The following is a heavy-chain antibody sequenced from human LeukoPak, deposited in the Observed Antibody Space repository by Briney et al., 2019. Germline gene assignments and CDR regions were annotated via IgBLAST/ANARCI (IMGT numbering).Heavy chain of an antibody. V-gene: IGHV4-38-2*02. J-gene: IGHJ4*02. CDR2: IYHSGST. CDR1: GYSISSDYY. D-gene: IGHD6-19*01. CDR3: ARGRRLSVAGLFDY. Sequence: SETLSLTCTVSGYSISSDYYWGWIRQPPGRGLEWIGTIYHSGSTYYNPSLKSRVTISVDTSKNHFSLKLTSVTAADTAVYFCARGRRLSVAGLFDYWGQGTPVTVSS.